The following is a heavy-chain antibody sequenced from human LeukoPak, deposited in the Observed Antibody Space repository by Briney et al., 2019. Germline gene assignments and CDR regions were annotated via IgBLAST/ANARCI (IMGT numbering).Heavy chain of an antibody. CDR1: GYSFTSYW. V-gene: IGHV5-51*01. CDR3: ARQGYCSGGSCYEPFDY. Sequence: GESLKIACKGSGYSFTSYWIGWVRQMPGKGLEWMGIIYPGDSDTRYSPSFQGQVTISADKSIRTAYLQWSSLKASDTAMYYCARQGYCSGGSCYEPFDYWGQGTLVTVSS. D-gene: IGHD2-15*01. CDR2: IYPGDSDT. J-gene: IGHJ4*02.